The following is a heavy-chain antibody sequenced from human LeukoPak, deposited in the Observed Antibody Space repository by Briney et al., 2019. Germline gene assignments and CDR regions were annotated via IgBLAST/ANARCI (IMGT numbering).Heavy chain of an antibody. CDR1: GGSISSYY. CDR3: ARGIVVAPDAFDI. V-gene: IGHV4-59*12. Sequence: SETLSLTCTVSGGSISSYYWSWIRQPPGKGLEWIGYIYYSGSTNYNPSLKSRVTISVDTSKNQFSLKLSSVTAADTAVYYCARGIVVAPDAFDIWGQGTMVTVSS. J-gene: IGHJ3*02. CDR2: IYYSGST. D-gene: IGHD3-22*01.